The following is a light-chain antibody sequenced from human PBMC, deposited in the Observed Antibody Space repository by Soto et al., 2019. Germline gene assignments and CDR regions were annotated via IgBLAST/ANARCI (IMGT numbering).Light chain of an antibody. CDR3: QQYYTYDT. J-gene: IGKJ1*01. V-gene: IGKV1-5*03. CDR2: GAS. CDR1: QSIGSL. Sequence: DIQMTQSPSTLSASVGDRVTITCRASQSIGSLLAWYQQKPGKAPKLLIYGASTLESGVRSRFSGSGSGTEFTLTISSLQPDDFATYYCQQYYTYDTFGQGTKVEI.